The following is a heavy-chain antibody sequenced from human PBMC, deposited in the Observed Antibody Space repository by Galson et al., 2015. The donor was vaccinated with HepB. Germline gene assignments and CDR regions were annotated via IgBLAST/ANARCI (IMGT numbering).Heavy chain of an antibody. CDR3: ARDLSFFVEYDYYFDY. Sequence: SLRLSCAASGFTFSSYAMHWVRQAPGKGLEWVAVISYDGSNKYYADSVKGRFTISRDNSKNTLYLQMNSLRAEDTAVYYCARDLSFFVEYDYYFDYWGQGTLVTVSS. J-gene: IGHJ4*02. V-gene: IGHV3-30-3*01. CDR2: ISYDGSNK. D-gene: IGHD3-16*01. CDR1: GFTFSSYA.